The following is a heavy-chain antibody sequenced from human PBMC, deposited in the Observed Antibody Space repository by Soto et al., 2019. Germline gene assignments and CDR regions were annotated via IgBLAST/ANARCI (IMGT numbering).Heavy chain of an antibody. D-gene: IGHD4-17*01. CDR1: GGSISSGGYS. CDR2: IYESGST. J-gene: IGHJ6*02. CDR3: ARSHYGDYGYGMDV. Sequence: QLQLQESGSGLVKPSQTLSLTCAVSGGSISSGGYSWSWIRQPPGKGLEWIGYIYESGSTYYNPSLKSRVTISVDSSKDPFALKLSSVTAADTAVYYCARSHYGDYGYGMDVWGQGTTVTVSS. V-gene: IGHV4-30-2*01.